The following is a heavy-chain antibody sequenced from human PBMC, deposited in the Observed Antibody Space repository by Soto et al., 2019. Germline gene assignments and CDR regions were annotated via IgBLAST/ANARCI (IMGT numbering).Heavy chain of an antibody. CDR1: GGSFSGYY. Sequence: SETLSLTCAVYGGSFSGYYWSWIRQPPGKGLEWIGEINHSGSTNYNPSLKSRVTISVDTSKNQFSLKLSSVTAADTAVYYCARGIMITFGGVIEGYYYYGMDVWGQGTTVTVPS. V-gene: IGHV4-34*01. J-gene: IGHJ6*02. D-gene: IGHD3-16*01. CDR2: INHSGST. CDR3: ARGIMITFGGVIEGYYYYGMDV.